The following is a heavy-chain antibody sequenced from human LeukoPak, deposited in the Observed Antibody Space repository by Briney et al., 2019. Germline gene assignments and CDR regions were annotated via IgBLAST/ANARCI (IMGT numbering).Heavy chain of an antibody. J-gene: IGHJ3*02. D-gene: IGHD1-26*01. Sequence: ASVKVSCKASGYTFTSYGISWVRQAPGQGLEWMAWINAYNGDTNYAQKFQGRVTMTEDTSTDTAYMELSSLRSEDTAVYYCARAGARATPGAFDIWGQGTMVTVSS. CDR1: GYTFTSYG. CDR3: ARAGARATPGAFDI. V-gene: IGHV1-18*01. CDR2: INAYNGDT.